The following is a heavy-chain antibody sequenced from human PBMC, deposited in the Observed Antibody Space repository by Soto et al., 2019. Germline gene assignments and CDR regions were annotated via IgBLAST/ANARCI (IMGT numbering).Heavy chain of an antibody. CDR3: VRDPPGSCAHF. V-gene: IGHV3-53*01. J-gene: IGHJ4*02. Sequence: GGSLRLSCGASGFSVSTNYMTWVRQAPGKGLQWVSIIYAGGTTYYADFVKGRFSISRDTSKNMVYLQMSSLSVEDTAVYYCVRDPPGSCAHFWGAGTMVAVYS. CDR2: IYAGGTT. D-gene: IGHD3-16*02. CDR1: GFSVSTNY.